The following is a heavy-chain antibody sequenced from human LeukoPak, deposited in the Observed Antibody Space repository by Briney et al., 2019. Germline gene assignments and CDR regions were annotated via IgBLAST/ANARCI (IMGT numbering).Heavy chain of an antibody. D-gene: IGHD2-2*01. CDR1: GGTFSSYA. CDR3: AIVVVPAASPLHFDY. Sequence: ASVKVSCKASGGTFSSYAISWVRQAPGQGLEWMGRIIPILGIANYAQKFQGRVTITADKSTSTAYMELSSLRSEDTAVYYCAIVVVPAASPLHFDYWGQGTLVTVSS. J-gene: IGHJ4*02. V-gene: IGHV1-69*04. CDR2: IIPILGIA.